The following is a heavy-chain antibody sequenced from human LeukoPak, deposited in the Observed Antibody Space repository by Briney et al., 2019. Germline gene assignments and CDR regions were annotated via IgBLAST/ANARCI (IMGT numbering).Heavy chain of an antibody. CDR3: ARSSCSSTSCYPLGYYGMDV. D-gene: IGHD2-2*01. CDR1: GFTVSSNY. J-gene: IGHJ6*02. Sequence: GGSLRLSCAASGFTVSSNYMSWVRQAPGKGLEWVSVIYSGGSTYYADFVKGRFTISRDNSKNTLYLQMNSLRAEDTAVYYCARSSCSSTSCYPLGYYGMDVWGQGTTVTVSS. CDR2: IYSGGST. V-gene: IGHV3-53*01.